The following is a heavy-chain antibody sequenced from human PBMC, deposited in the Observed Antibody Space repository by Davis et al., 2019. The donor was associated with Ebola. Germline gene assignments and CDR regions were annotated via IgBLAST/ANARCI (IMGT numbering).Heavy chain of an antibody. CDR1: GFSFDDYV. J-gene: IGHJ4*02. CDR3: VRAGISKDGYSSFDY. D-gene: IGHD5-24*01. Sequence: SLKISCAASGFSFDDYVMHWVRQTPGKGLEWVSALSWNSASKGYADSVRGRFTISRDNAQNSLYLHMSSLRREDTALYYCVRAGISKDGYSSFDYWGQGALVTVSS. V-gene: IGHV3-9*01. CDR2: LSWNSASK.